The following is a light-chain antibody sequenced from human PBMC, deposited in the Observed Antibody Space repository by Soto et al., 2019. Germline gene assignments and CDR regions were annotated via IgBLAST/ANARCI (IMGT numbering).Light chain of an antibody. J-gene: IGLJ2*01. CDR2: ENN. V-gene: IGLV6-57*04. CDR3: LSYDSSFVV. CDR1: SGSIANNY. Sequence: NFMLTQPHSVSESPGKTVTISCTRSSGSIANNYMQWYQQRPGSAPTTVIFENNQRPSGVPDRFSGSTDGSSNSASLTISGLQTEDEADYYCLSYDSSFVVFGGGTKLTVL.